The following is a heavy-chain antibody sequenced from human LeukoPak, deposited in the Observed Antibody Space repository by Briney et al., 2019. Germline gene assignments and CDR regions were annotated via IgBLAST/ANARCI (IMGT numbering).Heavy chain of an antibody. V-gene: IGHV1-2*02. J-gene: IGHJ4*02. Sequence: ASVKVSCKASGYTFTCYYMHWVRQAPGQGLEWMGWINPNSGGTNYAQKFQGRVTMTRDRSISTAYMELSRLRSDDTAVYYCARDAYYDSSGYYPLWGQGTLVTVSS. CDR3: ARDAYYDSSGYYPL. CDR2: INPNSGGT. D-gene: IGHD3-22*01. CDR1: GYTFTCYY.